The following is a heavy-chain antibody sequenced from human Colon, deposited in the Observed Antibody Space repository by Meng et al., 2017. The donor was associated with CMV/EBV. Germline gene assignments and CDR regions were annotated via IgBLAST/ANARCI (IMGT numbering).Heavy chain of an antibody. CDR2: IYYSGYT. V-gene: IGHV4-39*07. CDR3: ATDYGDYYFDR. Sequence: QRQLQESGPGLVKPSETLSLTCTVCGGSISSSTYYWGWIRQTPGKGLEWIGNIYYSGYTYYNPSLKSRLTISVDTSKNQFSLKLTSVTAADTAVYYCATDYGDYYFDRWGQGTLVTVSS. CDR1: GGSISSSTYY. D-gene: IGHD4-17*01. J-gene: IGHJ4*02.